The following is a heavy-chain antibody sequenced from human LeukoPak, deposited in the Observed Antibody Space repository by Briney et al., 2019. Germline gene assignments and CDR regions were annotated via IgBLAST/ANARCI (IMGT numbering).Heavy chain of an antibody. CDR1: GYSISSGYY. CDR3: ARDSGYDSPPTDY. D-gene: IGHD5-12*01. Sequence: SETLSLTCTVSGYSISSGYYWGWIRQPPEKGLEWIGSIYHSGSTYYNPSLKSRVTISVDTSKNQFSLKLSSVTAADTAVYYCARDSGYDSPPTDYWGQGTLVTVSS. V-gene: IGHV4-38-2*02. CDR2: IYHSGST. J-gene: IGHJ4*02.